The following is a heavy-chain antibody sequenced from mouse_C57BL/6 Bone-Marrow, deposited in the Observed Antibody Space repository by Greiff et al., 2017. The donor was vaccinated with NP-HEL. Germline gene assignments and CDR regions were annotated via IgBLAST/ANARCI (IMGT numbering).Heavy chain of an antibody. V-gene: IGHV5-2*01. CDR3: ARWWLLPYVMDY. Sequence: EVKLMESGGGLVQPGESLKLSCESNEYEFPSHDMSWVRKTPEKRLELVAAINSDGGSTYYPDTMERRFIISRDNTKKTLYLQMSSLRSEDTALYYCARWWLLPYVMDYWGQGTSVTVSS. CDR1: EYEFPSHD. CDR2: INSDGGST. J-gene: IGHJ4*01. D-gene: IGHD2-3*01.